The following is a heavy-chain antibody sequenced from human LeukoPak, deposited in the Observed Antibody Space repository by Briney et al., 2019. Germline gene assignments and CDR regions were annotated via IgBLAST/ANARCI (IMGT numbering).Heavy chain of an antibody. J-gene: IGHJ4*02. CDR2: VSGSGDNT. D-gene: IGHD4-11*01. V-gene: IGHV3-23*01. CDR3: ARWGNDYSQFDS. Sequence: PGGSLRLSCVASGFTFNNYAMTWVRQAPGKGLEWVSVVSGSGDNTNYADSVKGRFTISRDNSKNTLFLQMNSLRTEDTAVYFCARWGNDYSQFDSWGQGTLVTVS. CDR1: GFTFNNYA.